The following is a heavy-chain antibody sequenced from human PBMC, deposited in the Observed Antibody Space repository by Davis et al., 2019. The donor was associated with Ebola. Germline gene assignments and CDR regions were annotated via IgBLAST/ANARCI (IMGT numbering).Heavy chain of an antibody. V-gene: IGHV5-51*01. Sequence: KVSCKASGYSFTSYWIGWVRQMPGKGLEWMGIIYPVDSDTRYSPSFQGQVTISADKSIKTAYLHWNSLKASDTAIYYCARRLALRNDAYDMWGQGTMVTVSS. D-gene: IGHD2-21*01. CDR2: IYPVDSDT. J-gene: IGHJ3*02. CDR3: ARRLALRNDAYDM. CDR1: GYSFTSYW.